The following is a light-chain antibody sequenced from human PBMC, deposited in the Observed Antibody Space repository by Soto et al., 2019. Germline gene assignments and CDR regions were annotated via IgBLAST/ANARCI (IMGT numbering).Light chain of an antibody. J-gene: IGKJ3*01. CDR3: QQYGRSPFT. V-gene: IGKV3-20*01. Sequence: EIVMTQSPGTLSLSPGGRATLSCRASQSVSSNYVAWFHQKPGQAPRLLIYGASSRATGIPDRFSGSGSGTDFTLTISRLEPEDFAVYYCQQYGRSPFTFGPGTKVDIK. CDR2: GAS. CDR1: QSVSSNY.